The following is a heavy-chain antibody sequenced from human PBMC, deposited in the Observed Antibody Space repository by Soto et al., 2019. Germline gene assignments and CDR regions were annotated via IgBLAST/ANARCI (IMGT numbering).Heavy chain of an antibody. Sequence: PGGSLRLSCVASGFTFTTYWMSWVRQAPGKGLQWVANIRQDGGAQYYVDSVKGRFTISRDNAENSVYLQMNSLRAEDTAVYYCVRGFDYSFDYWGPGTLVTVSS. CDR2: IRQDGGAQ. CDR3: VRGFDYSFDY. J-gene: IGHJ4*02. D-gene: IGHD4-4*01. CDR1: GFTFTTYW. V-gene: IGHV3-7*03.